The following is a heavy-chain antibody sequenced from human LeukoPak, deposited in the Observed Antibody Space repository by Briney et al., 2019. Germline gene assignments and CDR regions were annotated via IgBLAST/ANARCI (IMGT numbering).Heavy chain of an antibody. V-gene: IGHV1-69*05. CDR1: GGTFGSDA. Sequence: ASVKVSCETSGGTFGSDAISWVRKAPGQGLEWMGGIIPMMETADYAERFKDRVTITTDESTSTAYMELSSLRSEDTAVYYCASGIDEWLMRYWGQGTLVTVSS. CDR3: ASGIDEWLMRY. D-gene: IGHD3-3*01. CDR2: IIPMMETA. J-gene: IGHJ4*02.